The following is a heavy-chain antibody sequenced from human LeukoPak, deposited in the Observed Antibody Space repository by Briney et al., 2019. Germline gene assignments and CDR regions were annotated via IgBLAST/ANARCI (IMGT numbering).Heavy chain of an antibody. CDR1: GFTFSNYA. V-gene: IGHV3-23*01. D-gene: IGHD3-9*01. J-gene: IGHJ4*02. CDR3: AKWGDYDVLTGYYDPDY. CDR2: ITGSGGGT. Sequence: PVASLRLSCAASGFTFSNYAMSWVRQAPGKGLEWVSAITGSGGGTYYADSVKGRFTISRDNSKNTLYLQMNSLRAEDTAVYYCAKWGDYDVLTGYYDPDYWGQGTLVTVSS.